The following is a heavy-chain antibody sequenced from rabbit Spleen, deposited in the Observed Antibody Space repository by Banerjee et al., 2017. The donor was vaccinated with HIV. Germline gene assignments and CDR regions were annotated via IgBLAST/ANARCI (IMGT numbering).Heavy chain of an antibody. Sequence: QEQLVESGGGLVQPEGSLTLTCTASGFSFSDGYVMCWVRQAPGKGLEWIASINSFSGRPVYATWAKGRFTVSRASWTTVTLQMTSLTAADTATYFCVRGIDYAGYAGFGYVSIYYFNLWGQGTLVTVS. CDR3: VRGIDYAGYAGFGYVSIYYFNL. V-gene: IGHV1S45*01. CDR1: GFSFSDGYV. J-gene: IGHJ4*01. D-gene: IGHD4-2*01. CDR2: INSFSGRP.